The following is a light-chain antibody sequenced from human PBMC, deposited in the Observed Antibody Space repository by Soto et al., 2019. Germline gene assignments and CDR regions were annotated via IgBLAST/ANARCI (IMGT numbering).Light chain of an antibody. CDR1: QSVSNN. CDR3: QQRNNWPLLLT. J-gene: IGKJ3*01. Sequence: EIVLAQSPATLSLSPGEKATLSCRASQSVSNNLAWYQQKPGQAPRLLIYAASRKATGIPARFSGSGSGTDLTRAIRSLEPEDFAVYYCQQRNNWPLLLTFRPGPKVDIK. CDR2: AAS. V-gene: IGKV3-11*01.